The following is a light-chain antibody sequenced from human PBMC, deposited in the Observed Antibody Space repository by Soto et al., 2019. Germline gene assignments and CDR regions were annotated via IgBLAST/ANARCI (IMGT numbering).Light chain of an antibody. Sequence: EIMMTQSPVTLSVSPGERATLSCRASQSVNSNLAWYQQKPGQAHRLLIYGASTRATSIPASFIGNGSGTEFTLNASSLQPEDCAGYYCQQYNNWPFTFGPGTKVDIK. V-gene: IGKV3-15*01. CDR3: QQYNNWPFT. CDR1: QSVNSN. CDR2: GAS. J-gene: IGKJ3*01.